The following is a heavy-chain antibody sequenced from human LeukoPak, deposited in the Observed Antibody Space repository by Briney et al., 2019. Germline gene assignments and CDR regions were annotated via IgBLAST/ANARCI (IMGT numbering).Heavy chain of an antibody. D-gene: IGHD3-22*01. V-gene: IGHV4-59*01. Sequence: PSETLSLTCTVSGGSISSYYWSWIRQPPGKGLEWIGYFYYSGSTNYNPSLKSRVTISVDTSKNQFSLKLSSVTAADTAVYYCARESPTYYYDTSGPGFDYWGQGTLVTVSS. CDR3: ARESPTYYYDTSGPGFDY. J-gene: IGHJ4*02. CDR1: GGSISSYY. CDR2: FYYSGST.